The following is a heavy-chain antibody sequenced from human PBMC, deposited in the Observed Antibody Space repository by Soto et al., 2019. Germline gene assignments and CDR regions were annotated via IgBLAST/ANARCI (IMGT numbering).Heavy chain of an antibody. CDR2: IQYDGNTK. Sequence: QVQLVESGGSVVQPGRSLRLSCAASGFNFNIYGLHWVRQAPGKGLEWVAFIQYDGNTKYYADSVKGRLTISRENSKNTVYVQINSRRVEDTGTYFCARVAGMQQMGEFDCWGEGTLVTVSS. V-gene: IGHV3-33*01. CDR1: GFNFNIYG. J-gene: IGHJ4*02. CDR3: ARVAGMQQMGEFDC. D-gene: IGHD6-13*01.